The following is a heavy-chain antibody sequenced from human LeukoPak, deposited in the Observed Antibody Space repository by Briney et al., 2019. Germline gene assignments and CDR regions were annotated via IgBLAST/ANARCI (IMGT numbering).Heavy chain of an antibody. J-gene: IGHJ3*01. Sequence: ASVKVSCKASGYTFTGYYMHWVRQAPGQGLEWMGWINPNSGGTNYAQKFQGRVTMTRDTSISTAYMELSRLRPDDTAVYYCARTFYDTLDSDAFDFWGQGTMVIVSS. CDR3: ARTFYDTLDSDAFDF. V-gene: IGHV1-2*02. CDR1: GYTFTGYY. CDR2: INPNSGGT. D-gene: IGHD2/OR15-2a*01.